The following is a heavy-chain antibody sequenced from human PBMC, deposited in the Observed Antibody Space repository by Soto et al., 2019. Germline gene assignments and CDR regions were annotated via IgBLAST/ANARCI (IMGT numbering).Heavy chain of an antibody. CDR2: VHYTGST. J-gene: IGHJ6*03. CDR1: DGSISRSTFY. CDR3: ARHEGSAALRFLEWSNTYVYYYMDV. Sequence: SETLSLTCTVSDGSISRSTFYWGWIRQPPGKGLEWIGSVHYTGSTYYNPSLKSRVTMSVDSSKNHLSLKVSSVTAADTAVYYCARHEGSAALRFLEWSNTYVYYYMDVWGKGTTVTVSS. D-gene: IGHD3-3*01. V-gene: IGHV4-39*01.